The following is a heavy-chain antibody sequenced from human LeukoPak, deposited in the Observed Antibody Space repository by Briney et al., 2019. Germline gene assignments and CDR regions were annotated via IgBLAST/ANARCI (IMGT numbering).Heavy chain of an antibody. CDR3: ARDLGSSFDY. CDR2: IYYSGST. D-gene: IGHD2/OR15-2a*01. CDR1: GGSISSYY. V-gene: IGHV4-59*01. J-gene: IGHJ4*02. Sequence: SETLSLSCTVSGGSISSYYWSWIRQPPGKGLEWIGYIYYSGSTNYNPSLKSRVTISVDTSKNQFSLKLSSVTAADTAVYYCARDLGSSFDYWGQGTLVTVSS.